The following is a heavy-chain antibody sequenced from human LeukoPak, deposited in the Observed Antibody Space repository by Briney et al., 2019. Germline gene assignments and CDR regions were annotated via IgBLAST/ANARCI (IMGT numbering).Heavy chain of an antibody. D-gene: IGHD3-16*01. CDR3: ARGGGPDAFDI. CDR1: GYTFTSYA. J-gene: IGHJ3*02. Sequence: ASVKVSCKASGYTFTSYAMHWVRQAPGQRLEWMGWINAGNGNTKYSQKFQGRVTMTRDTSISTAYMELSRLRSDDTAVYYCARGGGPDAFDIWGQGTMVTVSS. V-gene: IGHV1-3*01. CDR2: INAGNGNT.